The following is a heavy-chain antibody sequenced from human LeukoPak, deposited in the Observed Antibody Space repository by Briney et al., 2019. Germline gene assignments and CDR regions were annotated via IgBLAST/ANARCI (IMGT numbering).Heavy chain of an antibody. CDR2: MYNSGST. CDR3: ARGIESYGDYGY. D-gene: IGHD4-17*01. CDR1: GGSISGSY. J-gene: IGHJ4*02. V-gene: IGHV4-59*01. Sequence: SSETLSLTCTVSGGSISGSYWSWIRQPPGKGLEWIAYMYNSGSTNYNPSLRSRVTISIDTSKNQFSLKLSSLTAADTAIYYCARGIESYGDYGYWGQGILVTVSS.